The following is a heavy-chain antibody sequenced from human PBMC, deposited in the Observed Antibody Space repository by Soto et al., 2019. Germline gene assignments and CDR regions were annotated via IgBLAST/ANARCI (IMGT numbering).Heavy chain of an antibody. Sequence: QVQLVQSGAEVKKPGASVKVSCKASGYTFINYGISWVRQAPGQGLEWMGWISAYNGNTNYAQKFQGRVTMTTDTTTSTSYMELRSLRSDDTAVYYCARVAVRLYPNVFDYWGQGTLVIVSS. D-gene: IGHD3-16*01. CDR3: ARVAVRLYPNVFDY. CDR1: GYTFINYG. V-gene: IGHV1-18*01. J-gene: IGHJ4*02. CDR2: ISAYNGNT.